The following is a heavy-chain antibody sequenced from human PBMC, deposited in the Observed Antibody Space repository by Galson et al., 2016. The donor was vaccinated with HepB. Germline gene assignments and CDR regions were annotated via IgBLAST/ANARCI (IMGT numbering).Heavy chain of an antibody. CDR2: IHTGGKI. Sequence: TLSLTCTVSGVSMNSGNYFWTWIRQPAGKGLEWIGRIHTGGKIDYNPSVKSRVTILLNTSKSQFSLNLSPVTAADTAVYYCARSSAHSSSKLGVWGQGTLVTVSS. V-gene: IGHV4-61*02. CDR3: ARSSAHSSSKLGV. D-gene: IGHD6-13*01. CDR1: GVSMNSGNYF. J-gene: IGHJ4*02.